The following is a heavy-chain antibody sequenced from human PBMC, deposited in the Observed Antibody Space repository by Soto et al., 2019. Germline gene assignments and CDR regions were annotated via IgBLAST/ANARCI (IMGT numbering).Heavy chain of an antibody. CDR1: GFTFSSYG. CDR2: ISYDGSNK. V-gene: IGHV3-30*03. CDR3: ARASPVWVAVAASYYFDY. D-gene: IGHD6-19*01. Sequence: PGGSLRLSCAASGFTFSSYGMHWVRQAPGKGLEWVAVISYDGSNKYYADSVKGRFTISRDNSKNTLYLQMNSLRAEDTAVYYCARASPVWVAVAASYYFDYWGQGTLVTVSS. J-gene: IGHJ4*02.